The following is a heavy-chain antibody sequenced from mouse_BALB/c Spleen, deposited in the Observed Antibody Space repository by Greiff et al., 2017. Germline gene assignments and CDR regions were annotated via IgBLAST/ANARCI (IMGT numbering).Heavy chain of an antibody. Sequence: VQLKESGPELVKPGASVKISCKASGYSFTGYYMHWVKQSHVKSLEWIGRINPYNGATSYNQNFKDKASLTVDKSSSTAYMELHSLTSEDSAVYYCAKGGYFAYWGQGTLVTVSA. CDR1: GYSFTGYY. J-gene: IGHJ3*01. CDR3: AKGGYFAY. CDR2: INPYNGAT. V-gene: IGHV1-31*01. D-gene: IGHD2-2*01.